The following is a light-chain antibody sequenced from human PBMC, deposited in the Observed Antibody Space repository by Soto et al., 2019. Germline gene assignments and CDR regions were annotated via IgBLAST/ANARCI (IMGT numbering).Light chain of an antibody. Sequence: QSALIQPRSVSGSPGQSVTISCTGSTNDVGGYNYVSWYQQHPDKAPKLIIYDVTKRPLGVPDRFPGSKSDNTASLTISGLQAEDEAEYHCCSFAGTYTWVFGGGTQLTVL. J-gene: IGLJ3*02. V-gene: IGLV2-11*01. CDR2: DVT. CDR3: CSFAGTYTWV. CDR1: TNDVGGYNY.